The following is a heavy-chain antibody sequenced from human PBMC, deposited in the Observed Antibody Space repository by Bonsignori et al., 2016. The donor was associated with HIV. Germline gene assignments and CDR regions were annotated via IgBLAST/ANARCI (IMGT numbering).Heavy chain of an antibody. Sequence: GESLKISCAASGFTFSSYWMHWVRQAPGKGLVWVSRINSDGSSTSYADSVKGRFTISRDNAKNTLYLQMNSLRAEDTAVYYCARTPRRDGYNLVDYWGQGTLVTVSS. V-gene: IGHV3-74*01. CDR3: ARTPRRDGYNLVDY. CDR1: GFTFSSYW. CDR2: INSDGSST. D-gene: IGHD5-24*01. J-gene: IGHJ4*02.